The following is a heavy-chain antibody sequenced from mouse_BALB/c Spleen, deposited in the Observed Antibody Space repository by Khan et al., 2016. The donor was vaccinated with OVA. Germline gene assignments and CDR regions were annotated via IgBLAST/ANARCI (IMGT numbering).Heavy chain of an antibody. CDR3: ASERAYYRNDYWFAY. J-gene: IGHJ3*01. V-gene: IGHV1-4*01. Sequence: VELVESGAELARPGASVKMSCKASGYTFTSYTMHWVKQRPGQGLEWIGDISPSSGYTNYNQKIKDKVTLTADKSSSIAYMQLSSLTSEDSAVYYCASERAYYRNDYWFAYWGQGTLVTVSA. D-gene: IGHD2-14*01. CDR2: ISPSSGYT. CDR1: GYTFTSYT.